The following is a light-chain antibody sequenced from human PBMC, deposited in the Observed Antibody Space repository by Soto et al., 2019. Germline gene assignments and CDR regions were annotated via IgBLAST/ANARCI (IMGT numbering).Light chain of an antibody. CDR2: DAS. Sequence: EILLTQSPSTLSLYPGERATLSCRASQSVSSYLAWYQQKPGQAPRLLIYDASNRATGIPARFSGSGSGTDFTLTISNLEPEDFTVYYCQQRSNWLTFGGRTKVDIK. V-gene: IGKV3-11*01. CDR3: QQRSNWLT. CDR1: QSVSSY. J-gene: IGKJ4*01.